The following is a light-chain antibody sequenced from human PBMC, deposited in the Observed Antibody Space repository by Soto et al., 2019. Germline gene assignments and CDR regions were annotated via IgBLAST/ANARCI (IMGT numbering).Light chain of an antibody. CDR2: EGS. J-gene: IGLJ2*01. CDR1: SSDVGSYNL. V-gene: IGLV2-23*01. Sequence: QSALTQPASVSGSPGQSITISCTGTSSDVGSYNLVSWYQQHPGKAPELMIYEGSKRPSGVSNRFSGSKSGNTASLTISGLQAEDEADYYCCSYEGSSRVFGGGTKVTVL. CDR3: CSYEGSSRV.